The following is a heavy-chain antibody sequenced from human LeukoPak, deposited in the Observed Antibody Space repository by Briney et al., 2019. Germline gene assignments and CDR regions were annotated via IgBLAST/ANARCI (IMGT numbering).Heavy chain of an antibody. V-gene: IGHV3-23*01. CDR1: GFTFSSYA. J-gene: IGHJ4*02. D-gene: IGHD3-22*01. CDR3: AKPMMVLVNTFFFDY. Sequence: GGSLRLSCADSGFTFSSYAMSWVRQAPGKGLEWVSAISGSGGSTYYADSVKGRFTISRDNSKNTLYLQMSSLGAEDTAVYYCAKPMMVLVNTFFFDYWGQGTLVTVSS. CDR2: ISGSGGST.